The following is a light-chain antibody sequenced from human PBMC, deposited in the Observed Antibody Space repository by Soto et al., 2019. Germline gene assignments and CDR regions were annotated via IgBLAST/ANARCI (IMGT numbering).Light chain of an antibody. CDR1: QSFRGL. CDR3: QQRHMWPIT. Sequence: EVVLTQSPVTLSLSPGERATLSCRASQSFRGLLAWYQQKPGRAPRLLIYDAYNRATGIPPRFSGSGSGTDFTLTISSLETEDSAVYDCQQRHMWPITVGQGTRLEIK. CDR2: DAY. J-gene: IGKJ5*01. V-gene: IGKV3-11*01.